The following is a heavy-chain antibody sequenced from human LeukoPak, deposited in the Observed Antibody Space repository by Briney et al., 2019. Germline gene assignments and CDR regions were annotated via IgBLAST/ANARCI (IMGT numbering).Heavy chain of an antibody. CDR2: IYTSGST. CDR1: GGSISSYY. CDR3: ARDSIAVPGTFDY. D-gene: IGHD6-19*01. Sequence: SETLSLTCTVSGGSISSYYWSWIRQPAGKGLEWIGHIYTSGSTNYNPSLTSRVTILIDKSRNQFSLKLSSVTAADTAVCYCARDSIAVPGTFDYWGQGTLVTVSS. V-gene: IGHV4-4*07. J-gene: IGHJ4*02.